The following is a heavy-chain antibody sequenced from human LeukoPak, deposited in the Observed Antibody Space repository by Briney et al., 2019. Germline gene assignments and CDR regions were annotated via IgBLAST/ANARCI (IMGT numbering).Heavy chain of an antibody. CDR3: ARDIDHYDSRGFDY. CDR2: IYYSGST. CDR1: GGSISSYY. V-gene: IGHV4-59*01. J-gene: IGHJ4*02. Sequence: SETLSLTCTVSGGSISSYYWSWIRQPPGKGLEWIGYIYYSGSTNYNPSLKSRVTISVDTSKNQFSLKLSSVTAADTAVYYCARDIDHYDSRGFDYWGQGTLVTVSS. D-gene: IGHD3-22*01.